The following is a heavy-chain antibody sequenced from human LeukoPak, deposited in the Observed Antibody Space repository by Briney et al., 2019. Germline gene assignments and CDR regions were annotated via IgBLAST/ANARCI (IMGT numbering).Heavy chain of an antibody. V-gene: IGHV3-13*01. CDR1: GFTFSSYD. D-gene: IGHD4-17*01. CDR2: IGTAGDT. J-gene: IGHJ6*02. CDR3: ARVGIDYGENYGMDV. Sequence: PGGSLRLSCAASGFTFSSYDMHWVRQATGKGLEWVSGIGTAGDTYYPGSVKGRSTISRENAKNSLYLQMNSLRAEDTAVYYCARVGIDYGENYGMDVWGQGTTVTVSS.